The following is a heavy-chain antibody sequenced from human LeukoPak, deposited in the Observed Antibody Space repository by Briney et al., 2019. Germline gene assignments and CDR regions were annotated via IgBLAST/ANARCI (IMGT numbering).Heavy chain of an antibody. CDR2: IIPILGIA. D-gene: IGHD6-19*01. CDR1: GYTFTSYG. CDR3: ARREIAVAGSHFDY. Sequence: SVKVSCKASGYTFTSYGISWVRQAPGQGLEWMGRIIPILGIANYAQKFQGRVTITADKSTSTAYMELSSLRSEDTAVYYCARREIAVAGSHFDYWGQGTLVTVSS. J-gene: IGHJ4*02. V-gene: IGHV1-69*04.